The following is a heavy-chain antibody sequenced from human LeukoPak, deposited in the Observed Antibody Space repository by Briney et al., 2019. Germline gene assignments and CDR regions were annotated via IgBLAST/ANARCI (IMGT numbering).Heavy chain of an antibody. D-gene: IGHD2-2*01. CDR3: ARGPPLLPHQEPEYYYYGMDV. CDR1: GGSISSGGYY. Sequence: SETLSLTCTVSGGSISSGGYYWSWIRQHPGKGLEWIGYIYYSGSTYYNPSLKSRVTISVDTSKNQFSLKLSSVTAADTAVYYCARGPPLLPHQEPEYYYYGMDVWGQGTTVTVSS. V-gene: IGHV4-31*03. CDR2: IYYSGST. J-gene: IGHJ6*02.